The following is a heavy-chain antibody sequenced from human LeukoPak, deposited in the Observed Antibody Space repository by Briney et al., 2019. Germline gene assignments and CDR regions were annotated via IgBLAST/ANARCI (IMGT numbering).Heavy chain of an antibody. Sequence: GGSLRLSCAASGFTFSSYSMNWVRQAPGKGLEWVSSISSSSSYIYYADSVKGRFTISRDNAKNSLYLQMNSLRAEDTAVYYCARDLSVRGAKDYWGQGTLVTVSS. D-gene: IGHD3-10*02. CDR3: ARDLSVRGAKDY. CDR1: GFTFSSYS. J-gene: IGHJ4*02. V-gene: IGHV3-21*01. CDR2: ISSSSSYI.